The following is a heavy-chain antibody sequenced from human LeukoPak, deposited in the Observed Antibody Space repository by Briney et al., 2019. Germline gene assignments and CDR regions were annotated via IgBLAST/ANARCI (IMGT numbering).Heavy chain of an antibody. J-gene: IGHJ4*02. CDR3: ARDREVGATGYYFDY. V-gene: IGHV4-61*02. D-gene: IGHD1-26*01. CDR2: IYTSGST. CDR1: GGSISSGSYY. Sequence: PSETLSLTCTVSGGSISSGSYYWSWIRQPAGKGLEWIGRIYTSGSTTYNSSLKSRVTISLDTSKNHFSLRLSSVTAADTAVYYCARDREVGATGYYFDYWGQGTLVTVSS.